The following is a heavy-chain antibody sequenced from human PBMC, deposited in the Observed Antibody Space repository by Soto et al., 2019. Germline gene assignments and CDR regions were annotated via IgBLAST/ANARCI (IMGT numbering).Heavy chain of an antibody. CDR2: IYYSGST. V-gene: IGHV4-39*01. Sequence: RSLTCTVSGGSISSSSYYWGWIRQPPGKGLEWIGSIYYSGSTYYNPSLKSRVTISVDTSKNQFSLKLSSVTAADTAVYYCLCGSGSYYNRWYYYYGMDVWGQGTTVTVSS. D-gene: IGHD3-10*01. J-gene: IGHJ6*02. CDR1: GGSISSSSYY. CDR3: LCGSGSYYNRWYYYYGMDV.